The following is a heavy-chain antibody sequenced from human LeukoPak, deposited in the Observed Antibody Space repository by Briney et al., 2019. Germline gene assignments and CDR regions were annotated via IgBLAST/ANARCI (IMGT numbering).Heavy chain of an antibody. V-gene: IGHV3-23*01. Sequence: QTGGSLRLSCAASGFTFSSYAMSWVRQAPGKGLEWVSAISGSGGSTYYADSVKGRFTISRDNSKNTLYLQMNSLRAEDTAVYYCAKGYCSSTSCSYYFDYWGQGTLVTVSS. CDR2: ISGSGGST. D-gene: IGHD2-2*01. J-gene: IGHJ4*02. CDR3: AKGYCSSTSCSYYFDY. CDR1: GFTFSSYA.